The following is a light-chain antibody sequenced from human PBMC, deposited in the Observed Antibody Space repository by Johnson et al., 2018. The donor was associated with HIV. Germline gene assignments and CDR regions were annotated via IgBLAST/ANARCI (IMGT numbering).Light chain of an antibody. J-gene: IGLJ1*01. V-gene: IGLV1-51*01. Sequence: QSVLTQPPSVSAAPGQKVAISCSGSSSNIGNKYVSWYQQFPGTAPKLLIYDNNKRPSGIPDLFSGSKSGTSATLGITGLQTGDEADYYCGTWDSSLSAGYVFGTGTKVTVL. CDR3: GTWDSSLSAGYV. CDR1: SSNIGNKY. CDR2: DNN.